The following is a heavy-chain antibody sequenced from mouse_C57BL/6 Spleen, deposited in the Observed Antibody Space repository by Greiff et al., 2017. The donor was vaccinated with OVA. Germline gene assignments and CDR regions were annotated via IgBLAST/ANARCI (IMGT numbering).Heavy chain of an antibody. J-gene: IGHJ3*01. CDR1: GYTFTSYW. V-gene: IGHV1-55*01. CDR3: ARGGYGYDDAWFAY. D-gene: IGHD2-2*01. Sequence: VQLQESGAELVKPGASVKMSCKASGYTFTSYWITWVKQRPGQGLEWIGDIYPGSGSTNYNEKFKSKATLTVDTSSSTAYMQLSSLTSEDSAVYYCARGGYGYDDAWFAYWAQGTLVTVSA. CDR2: IYPGSGST.